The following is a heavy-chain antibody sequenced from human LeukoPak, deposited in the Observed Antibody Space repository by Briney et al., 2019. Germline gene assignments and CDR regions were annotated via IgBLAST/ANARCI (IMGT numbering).Heavy chain of an antibody. CDR2: ISPNTGGT. Sequence: ASVKVSCKASGYTFTGYYIHWVRQAPGQGLEWMGWISPNTGGTNYAQKFQDRVTMTRDTSINTAYMELTSLRSDDTAVYYCARDDITFTRGDTNPYWFDPWGPGTLVTVSS. CDR1: GYTFTGYY. J-gene: IGHJ5*02. CDR3: ARDDITFTRGDTNPYWFDP. V-gene: IGHV1-2*02. D-gene: IGHD3-10*01.